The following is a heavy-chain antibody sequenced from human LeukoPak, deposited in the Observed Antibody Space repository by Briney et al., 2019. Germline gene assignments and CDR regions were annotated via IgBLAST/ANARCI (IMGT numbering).Heavy chain of an antibody. CDR1: GGSISGYY. CDR3: AGSGTRSGGAFDI. CDR2: VYSSGST. D-gene: IGHD4-23*01. V-gene: IGHV4-59*08. Sequence: SETLSLTCTVSGGSISGYYWSWIRQSPGKGLEWIAYVYSSGSTNYNPSLYSRVTISLDTSKNQFSLKLSSVTAADTAVYFCAGSGTRSGGAFDIWGQGTLVTVSS. J-gene: IGHJ3*02.